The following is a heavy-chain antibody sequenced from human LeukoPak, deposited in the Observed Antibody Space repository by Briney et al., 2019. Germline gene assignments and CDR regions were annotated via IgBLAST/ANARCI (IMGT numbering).Heavy chain of an antibody. J-gene: IGHJ6*04. V-gene: IGHV3-23*01. CDR1: GFTFSSYA. CDR3: AKLYGSGSWDYYYGMDV. D-gene: IGHD3-10*01. CDR2: ISGSGGST. Sequence: GGSLRLSCAASGFTFSSYAMSWVRQAPGKGLKWVSAISGSGGSTYYADSVKGRFTISRDNSKNTLYLQMNSLRAEDTAVYYCAKLYGSGSWDYYYGMDVWGKGTTVTVSS.